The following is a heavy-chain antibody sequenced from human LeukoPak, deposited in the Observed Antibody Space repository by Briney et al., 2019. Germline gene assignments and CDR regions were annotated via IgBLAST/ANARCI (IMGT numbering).Heavy chain of an antibody. Sequence: SETLSLTCAVYGGSFSGYYWSWIRQPPGKGLEWIGYIYHSGSTYYNPSLKSRVTISVDRSKNQFSLKLSSVTAADTAVYYCARTAAIGFDYWGQGTLVTVSS. J-gene: IGHJ4*02. D-gene: IGHD2-2*01. V-gene: IGHV4-34*01. CDR3: ARTAAIGFDY. CDR2: IYHSGST. CDR1: GGSFSGYY.